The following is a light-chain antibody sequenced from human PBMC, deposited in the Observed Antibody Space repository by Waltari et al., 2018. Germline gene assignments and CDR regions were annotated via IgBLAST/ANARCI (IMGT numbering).Light chain of an antibody. V-gene: IGLV2-14*01. CDR3: VSYTRNNTSI. CDR2: EVS. CDR1: SSDVGGYNY. J-gene: IGLJ2*01. Sequence: QSALTQPASVSGSPGQSITISCTGTSSDVGGYNYVSWFQQHPGKAPKVMIYEVSRRPSGVSDRFSGSKSGNTASLTSSGLQAEDEADYYCVSYTRNNTSIFGGGTKLTVL.